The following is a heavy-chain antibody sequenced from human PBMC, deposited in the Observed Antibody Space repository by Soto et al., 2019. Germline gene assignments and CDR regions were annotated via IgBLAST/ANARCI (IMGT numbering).Heavy chain of an antibody. Sequence: ETLSLTCTVSGGSISSYYWSWIRQPPGKGLEWIGYIYYSGSTNYNPSLKSRVTISVDTSKNQFSLKLSSVTAADTAVYYCARGRWDYGSGSPTFDYWGQGTLVTVSS. J-gene: IGHJ4*02. CDR2: IYYSGST. V-gene: IGHV4-59*01. CDR3: ARGRWDYGSGSPTFDY. D-gene: IGHD3-10*01. CDR1: GGSISSYY.